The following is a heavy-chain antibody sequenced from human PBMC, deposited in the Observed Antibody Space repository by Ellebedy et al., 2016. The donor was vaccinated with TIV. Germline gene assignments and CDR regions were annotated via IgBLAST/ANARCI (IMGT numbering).Heavy chain of an antibody. CDR3: VRGTWYFDL. CDR2: IYYSGST. V-gene: IGHV4-59*01. J-gene: IGHJ2*01. Sequence: SETLSLTXTVSGGSISSYYWSWIRQPPGKGLEWIGYIYYSGSTNYNPSLKSRVTISVDTSKNQFSLKLSSVTAADTAVYYCVRGTWYFDLWGRGTLVTVSS. CDR1: GGSISSYY.